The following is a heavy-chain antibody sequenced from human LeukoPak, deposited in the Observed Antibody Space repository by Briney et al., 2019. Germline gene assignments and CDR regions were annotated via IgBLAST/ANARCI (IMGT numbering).Heavy chain of an antibody. V-gene: IGHV4-39*07. Sequence: SETLSLTCTVSGGSISSSSYYWGWIRQPPGKGLGWIGSIYYSGSTYYNPSLKSQVTISVDTSKNQFSLKLSSVTAADTAVYYCARDISYSSSPAFDIWGQGAMVTVSS. CDR3: ARDISYSSSPAFDI. D-gene: IGHD6-13*01. CDR1: GGSISSSSYY. CDR2: IYYSGST. J-gene: IGHJ3*02.